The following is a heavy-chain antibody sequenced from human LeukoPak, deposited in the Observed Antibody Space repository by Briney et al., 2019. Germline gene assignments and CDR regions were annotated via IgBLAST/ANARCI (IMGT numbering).Heavy chain of an antibody. J-gene: IGHJ6*04. D-gene: IGHD3-10*02. CDR2: ISSSTSTI. Sequence: GGSLRLSCTASGFTFSSNSMNWVRQAPGKGLEWVSYISSSTSTIYYADSVKGRFTISRDNAKNSLYLQMNSLRAEDTAVYYCAELGITMIGGVWGKGTTVTISS. CDR3: AELGITMIGGV. CDR1: GFTFSSNS. V-gene: IGHV3-48*04.